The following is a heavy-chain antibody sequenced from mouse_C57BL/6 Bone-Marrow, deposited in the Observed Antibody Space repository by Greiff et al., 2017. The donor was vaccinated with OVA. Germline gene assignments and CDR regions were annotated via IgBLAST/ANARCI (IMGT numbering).Heavy chain of an antibody. J-gene: IGHJ3*01. D-gene: IGHD2-1*01. CDR1: GFSLTSYG. V-gene: IGHV2-3*01. CDR3: AKRGNPAY. CDR2: IWGDGGT. Sequence: VQLVESGPGLVAPSQSLSIPCAVSGFSLTSYGVSWVRQPPGKGLEWLGVIWGDGGTNYHSARRSRLSISKDNSKSQVSLKLTSLQTDDTDTYYCAKRGNPAYWGQGTLVTVSA.